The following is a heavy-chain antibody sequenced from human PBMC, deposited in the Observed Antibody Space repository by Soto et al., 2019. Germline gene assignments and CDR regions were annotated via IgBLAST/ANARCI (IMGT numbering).Heavy chain of an antibody. V-gene: IGHV3-21*01. J-gene: IGHJ6*02. CDR3: ARDLRVRDFYYHYYGMDV. CDR2: ISSSSSST. Sequence: PGGSLRLSCAASGFTFSSYSMNWVRQAPGKGLEWVSSISSSSSSTYYADSVKGRFTISRDNSRNTLYLEMNSLRTEDMAVYFCARDLRVRDFYYHYYGMDVWGQGTTVTVSS. CDR1: GFTFSSYS. D-gene: IGHD4-17*01.